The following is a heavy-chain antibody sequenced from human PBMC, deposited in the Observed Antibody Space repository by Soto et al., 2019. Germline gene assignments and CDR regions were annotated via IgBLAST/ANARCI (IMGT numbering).Heavy chain of an antibody. V-gene: IGHV3-30-3*01. J-gene: IGHJ4*02. Sequence: GGSLRLSCAASGFTFSSYAMHWVRQAPGKGLEWVAVISYDGSNKYYADSVKGRFTISRDNSKNTLYLQMNSLRAEDTAVHYCARDRGVPAATFDYWGQGTLVTVSS. D-gene: IGHD2-2*01. CDR1: GFTFSSYA. CDR2: ISYDGSNK. CDR3: ARDRGVPAATFDY.